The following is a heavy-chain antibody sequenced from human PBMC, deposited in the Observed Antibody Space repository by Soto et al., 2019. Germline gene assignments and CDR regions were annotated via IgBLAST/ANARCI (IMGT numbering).Heavy chain of an antibody. CDR2: IYSGVST. CDR3: ARESYDSSGYYDDY. CDR1: GFTVSSNY. J-gene: IGHJ4*02. V-gene: IGHV3-53*01. Sequence: GGSLRLSCAASGFTVSSNYMSWVRQAPGKGLEWVSVIYSGVSTYYADSVKGRFTISRDNSKNTLYLQMNSLRAEDTAVYYCARESYDSSGYYDDYWGQGTLVTVSS. D-gene: IGHD3-22*01.